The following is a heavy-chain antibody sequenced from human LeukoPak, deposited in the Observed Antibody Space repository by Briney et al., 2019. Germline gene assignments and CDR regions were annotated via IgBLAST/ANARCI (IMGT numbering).Heavy chain of an antibody. J-gene: IGHJ4*02. Sequence: SETLSLTCTVSGGSISSYYWSWIRQPPGKGLEWIGYIYYSGSTNYNPSLKSRVTISVDTSKNQFSLKLSSVTAADTAVYYCARRPYSGSYTRFDYWGQGTLVTVSS. V-gene: IGHV4-59*08. CDR3: ARRPYSGSYTRFDY. CDR1: GGSISSYY. D-gene: IGHD1-26*01. CDR2: IYYSGST.